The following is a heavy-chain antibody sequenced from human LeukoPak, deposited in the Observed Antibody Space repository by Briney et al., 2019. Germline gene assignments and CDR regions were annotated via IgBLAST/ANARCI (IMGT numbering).Heavy chain of an antibody. CDR2: IYHSGST. V-gene: IGHV4-38-2*02. D-gene: IGHD5-12*01. CDR3: ARDSRGYDYGFDY. J-gene: IGHJ4*02. Sequence: SETLSLTCAVSGYSISSGYYWGWIRQPPGKGLEWIGSIYHSGSTYYNPSLKSRVTISVDTSKNQFSLKLCSVTAADTAVYYCARDSRGYDYGFDYWGQGTLVTVSS. CDR1: GYSISSGYY.